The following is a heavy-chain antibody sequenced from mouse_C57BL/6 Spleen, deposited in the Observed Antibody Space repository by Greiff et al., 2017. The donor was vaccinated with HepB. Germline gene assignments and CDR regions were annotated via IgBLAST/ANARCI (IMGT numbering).Heavy chain of an antibody. CDR2: INPSSGYT. Sequence: QVQLKESGAELAKPGASVKLSCKASGYTFTSYWMHWVKQRPGQGLEWIGYINPSSGYTKYNQKFKDKATLTADKSSSTAYMQLSSLTYEDSAVYYCTRVPYYDYDEPWFAYWGQGTLVTVSA. CDR1: GYTFTSYW. V-gene: IGHV1-7*01. J-gene: IGHJ3*01. CDR3: TRVPYYDYDEPWFAY. D-gene: IGHD2-4*01.